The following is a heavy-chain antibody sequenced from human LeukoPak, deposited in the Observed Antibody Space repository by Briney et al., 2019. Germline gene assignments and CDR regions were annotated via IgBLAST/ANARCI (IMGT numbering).Heavy chain of an antibody. CDR3: ARDNYDILTGYYNYCDY. CDR1: GFTFDDYG. Sequence: GGSLRLSCAASGFTFDDYGMSWVRQAPGKGLEWVSGINWNGGSTGYADSVKGRFTISRDNAKNSLYLQMNSLRAEDTALYYCARDNYDILTGYYNYCDYWGQGTLVTVSS. CDR2: INWNGGST. D-gene: IGHD3-9*01. J-gene: IGHJ4*02. V-gene: IGHV3-20*04.